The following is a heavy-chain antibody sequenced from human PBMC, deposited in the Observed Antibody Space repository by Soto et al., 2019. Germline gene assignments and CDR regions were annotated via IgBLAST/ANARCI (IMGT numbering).Heavy chain of an antibody. CDR3: AILEHNFGPHDY. CDR2: ISVHNGYT. D-gene: IGHD1-1*01. V-gene: IGHV1-18*01. CDR1: GYTFSTYG. Sequence: QVQLAQSGAEVKKPGASVTVSCKASGYTFSTYGISWVRQAPGQGLEWVGWISVHNGYTKYATELQGRVTVTTDPSTSTAYMELRSLRSDDSAVYYCAILEHNFGPHDYWGQGPLVTVTS. J-gene: IGHJ4*02.